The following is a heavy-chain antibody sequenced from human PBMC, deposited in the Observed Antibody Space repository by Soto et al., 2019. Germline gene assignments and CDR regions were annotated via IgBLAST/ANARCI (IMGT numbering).Heavy chain of an antibody. V-gene: IGHV3-23*01. D-gene: IGHD4-17*01. CDR1: GFTFRNYA. J-gene: IGHJ5*02. CDR3: AKDAISGDGIWLMDS. Sequence: GGSLRLSCAASGFTFRNYAMTWARQAPGKGLEWVSSLLRSGSSAYYADSVRGRFTISSDTSANSLYLQMDNLRAEDTAIYYCAKDAISGDGIWLMDSWGQGTVVTVSS. CDR2: LLRSGSSA.